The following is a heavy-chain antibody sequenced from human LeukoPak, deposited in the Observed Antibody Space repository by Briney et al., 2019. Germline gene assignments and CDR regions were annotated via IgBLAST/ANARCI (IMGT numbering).Heavy chain of an antibody. CDR3: ARRLGQWLARGIDY. CDR2: INHSGST. D-gene: IGHD6-19*01. V-gene: IGHV4-34*01. CDR1: GGSFSGYY. Sequence: SETLSLTCAVYGGSFSGYYWSWIRQPPGKGLEWIGEINHSGSTNYNPSLKSRVTISVDTSKNQFSLKLSSVTAADTAVYYCARRLGQWLARGIDYWGQGTLVTVSS. J-gene: IGHJ4*02.